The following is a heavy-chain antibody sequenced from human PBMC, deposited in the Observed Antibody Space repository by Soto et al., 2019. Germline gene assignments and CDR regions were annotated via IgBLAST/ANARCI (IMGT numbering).Heavy chain of an antibody. Sequence: EVQLLESGGGLVQPGGSLRLSCAASGFTFSRWAMSWVRQAPGKGLEWVSGISAIGTSTWYADSVRGRFTISRDNSKRTVYLQMNSLRAGDTAINYCANYLAWIPYWGQGSLVIVSS. V-gene: IGHV3-23*01. CDR2: ISAIGTST. J-gene: IGHJ4*02. CDR1: GFTFSRWA. D-gene: IGHD5-18*01. CDR3: ANYLAWIPY.